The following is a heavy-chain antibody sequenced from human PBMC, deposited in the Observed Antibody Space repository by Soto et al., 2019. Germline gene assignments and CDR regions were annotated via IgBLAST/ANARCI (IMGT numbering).Heavy chain of an antibody. CDR1: GFTFGDYA. Sequence: SLRLSCTASGFTFGDYAMSCVRHSPGKGLEWVGFIRSKAYGGTTEYAASVKGRFTISRDDSKSIAYLKMNSLKTEDTAVYYCTRYRTIMITFGGVNDYWGQGTLVIVSS. V-gene: IGHV3-49*04. CDR2: IRSKAYGGTT. D-gene: IGHD3-16*01. CDR3: TRYRTIMITFGGVNDY. J-gene: IGHJ4*02.